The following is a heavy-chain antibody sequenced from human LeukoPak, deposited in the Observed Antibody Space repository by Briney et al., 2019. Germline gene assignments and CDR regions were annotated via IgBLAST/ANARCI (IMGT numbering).Heavy chain of an antibody. CDR3: AKDLHSSSTSNRYYYYYYMDV. D-gene: IGHD6-13*01. V-gene: IGHV3-30*18. CDR1: GFTFSSYG. Sequence: GGSLRLSCAASGFTFSSYGMHWVRQAPGKGLEWVAVISYDGSNKYYADSVKGRFTISRDNSKNTLYLQMNSLRAEDTAVYYCAKDLHSSSTSNRYYYYYYMDVWGKGTTVTVSS. CDR2: ISYDGSNK. J-gene: IGHJ6*03.